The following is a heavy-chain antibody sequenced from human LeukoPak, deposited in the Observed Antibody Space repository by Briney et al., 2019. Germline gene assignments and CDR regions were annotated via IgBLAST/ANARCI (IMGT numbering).Heavy chain of an antibody. Sequence: SETLSLTCTVSGGSISSYYWSWIRQPAGKGLEWIGRIYTSGSTNYNPSLKSRVTMSVDTSKSQFSLKLSSVTAADTAVYYCARGILEWVRNYYYYYMDVWGKGTTVTVSS. CDR2: IYTSGST. J-gene: IGHJ6*03. CDR3: ARGILEWVRNYYYYYMDV. CDR1: GGSISSYY. D-gene: IGHD3-3*01. V-gene: IGHV4-4*07.